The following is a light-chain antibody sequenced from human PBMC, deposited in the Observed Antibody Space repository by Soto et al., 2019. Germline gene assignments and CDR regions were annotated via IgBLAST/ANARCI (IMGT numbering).Light chain of an antibody. Sequence: EIVLTQSPGTLSLSPGERATLSCRASQSVSSSFLAWYQQRPGQAPRLLIFGASYRTTGIPDRFSGSGSGTEFTVTISRLEPEDFAVYYCQHYRNSTPEYTFGPGTNVDSK. CDR3: QHYRNSTPEYT. J-gene: IGKJ3*01. CDR1: QSVSSSF. CDR2: GAS. V-gene: IGKV3-20*01.